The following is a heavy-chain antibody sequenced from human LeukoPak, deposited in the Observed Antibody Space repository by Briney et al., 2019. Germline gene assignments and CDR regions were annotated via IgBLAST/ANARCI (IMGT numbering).Heavy chain of an antibody. J-gene: IGHJ4*02. V-gene: IGHV3-23*01. CDR2: ISGSGDNT. CDR1: GLSFRSYG. CDR3: AKDRGIVVVPTLFDY. D-gene: IGHD2-2*01. Sequence: GGSLRLSCEASGLSFRSYGMSWVRQAPGKRLEWVSGISGSGDNTYYTDSVKGRLTISRDNSKNTLYLQMNSLRAEDTAVYYCAKDRGIVVVPTLFDYWGQGTLVTVSS.